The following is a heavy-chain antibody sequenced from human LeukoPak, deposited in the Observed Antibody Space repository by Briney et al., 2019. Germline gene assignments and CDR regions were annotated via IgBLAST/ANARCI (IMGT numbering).Heavy chain of an antibody. CDR1: GYTFTGYY. V-gene: IGHV1-2*02. Sequence: ASVKVSCKASGYTFTGYYMHWVRQAPGQGPEWMGWINPNSGGTNYAQKFQGRVTMTRDTSISTAYMELSRLRSDDTAVYYCARDRAAAGRYWYFDLWGRGTLVTVSS. J-gene: IGHJ2*01. CDR3: ARDRAAAGRYWYFDL. D-gene: IGHD6-13*01. CDR2: INPNSGGT.